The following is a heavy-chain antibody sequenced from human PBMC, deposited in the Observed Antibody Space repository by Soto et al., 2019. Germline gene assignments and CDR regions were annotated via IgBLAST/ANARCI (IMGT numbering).Heavy chain of an antibody. Sequence: GGSLRLSCAASGFTFSDYYMSWIRQAPGKGLEWVSYISSSSSYTNYADSVKGRFTISRDNAKNSLYLQMNSLRAEDTAVYYCARDSLTMVRWYYYGMDVWGQGTLVTVSS. CDR3: ARDSLTMVRWYYYGMDV. J-gene: IGHJ6*02. CDR2: ISSSSSYT. D-gene: IGHD3-10*01. V-gene: IGHV3-11*05. CDR1: GFTFSDYY.